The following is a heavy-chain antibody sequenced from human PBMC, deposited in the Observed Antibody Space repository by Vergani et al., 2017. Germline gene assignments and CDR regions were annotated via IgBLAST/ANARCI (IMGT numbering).Heavy chain of an antibody. V-gene: IGHV4-61*02. J-gene: IGHJ4*02. CDR2: IHTSGST. D-gene: IGHD2-15*01. CDR1: GGSINSHNYY. Sequence: QVQLQESGPGLVKPSQTLSLLCTVSGGSINSHNYYWSWIRQPAGKGLEWIGRIHTSGSTNYNPSRKSRVTMSEDTSKNQFSLNLTSVTAADTAVYFCARGSCLGGSCYKPLFDYWGQGILVTVSS. CDR3: ARGSCLGGSCYKPLFDY.